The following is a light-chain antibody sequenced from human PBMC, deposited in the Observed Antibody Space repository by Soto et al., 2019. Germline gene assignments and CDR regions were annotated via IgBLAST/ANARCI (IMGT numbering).Light chain of an antibody. J-gene: IGKJ4*01. CDR3: QQYGDWPLT. CDR2: GAS. V-gene: IGKV3-20*01. CDR1: QSVSSSY. Sequence: EIVLTQSPGTLSLSPGERATLSCRASQSVSSSYLAWYQQKPGQAPRLLIYGASSRATGTPVRFSGSGSGTEFTLTISSLQSEDFAVYYCQQYGDWPLTFGGGTKVDI.